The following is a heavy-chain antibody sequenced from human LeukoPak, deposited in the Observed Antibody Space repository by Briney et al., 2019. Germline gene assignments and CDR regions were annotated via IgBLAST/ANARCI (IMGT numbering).Heavy chain of an antibody. J-gene: IGHJ4*02. D-gene: IGHD3-9*01. CDR2: ISAYNGNT. V-gene: IGHV1-18*01. CDR1: GYTFTSYG. CDR3: ARVGERGVRYFDWLLDPPDY. Sequence: ASVKVSCKASGYTFTSYGISWVRQAPGQGLEWMGWISAYNGNTNYAQKLQGRVTMTTDTSTSTAYMELRSLRSDDTAVYYCARVGERGVRYFDWLLDPPDYWGQGTLVTVSS.